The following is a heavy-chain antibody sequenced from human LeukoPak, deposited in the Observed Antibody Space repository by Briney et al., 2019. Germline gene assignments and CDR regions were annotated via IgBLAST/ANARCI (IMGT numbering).Heavy chain of an antibody. CDR1: GYTFTSYG. V-gene: IGHV1-18*01. Sequence: ASVKVSCKASGYTFTSYGISWVRQAPGQGLEWMGWISAYNGNTNYAQKLQGRVTMTTDTSTSTAYMELRSLRSDDTAVYYCARVYPSGGEACLWDWGQGTLVTVSS. D-gene: IGHD3-10*01. J-gene: IGHJ4*02. CDR3: ARVYPSGGEACLWD. CDR2: ISAYNGNT.